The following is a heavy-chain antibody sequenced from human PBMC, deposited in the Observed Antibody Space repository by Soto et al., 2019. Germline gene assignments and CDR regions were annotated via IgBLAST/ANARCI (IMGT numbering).Heavy chain of an antibody. CDR1: GFTFSNYW. J-gene: IGHJ5*01. CDR3: ARRSVIYNWFDP. Sequence: GGSLRLSCAASGFTFSNYWMTWVRQAPGKGLEWVGSIKLDGSERYYVDSVKGRFTISRDNARNSLYLQMNSLRAEDTAVYYCARRSVIYNWFDPWGQGTTVTVSS. D-gene: IGHD3-16*02. CDR2: IKLDGSER. V-gene: IGHV3-7*01.